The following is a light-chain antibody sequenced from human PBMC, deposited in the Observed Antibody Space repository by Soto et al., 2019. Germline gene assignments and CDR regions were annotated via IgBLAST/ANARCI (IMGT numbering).Light chain of an antibody. V-gene: IGKV1-12*01. Sequence: DIPMTQSPCSVYASVGDRVTITCRASQGISTWLDWYQQKPGKAPKLLIYAASSLQSGVTSRFSGSGSGTDFTLTISSLQAEDFATYYCQQANSSPVTFGGGTKVEIK. CDR1: QGISTW. CDR3: QQANSSPVT. CDR2: AAS. J-gene: IGKJ4*01.